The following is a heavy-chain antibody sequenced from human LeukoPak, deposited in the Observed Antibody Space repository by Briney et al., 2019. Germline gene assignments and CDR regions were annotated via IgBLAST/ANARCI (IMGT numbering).Heavy chain of an antibody. D-gene: IGHD6-13*01. CDR1: GGSISSYY. V-gene: IGHV4-4*07. CDR3: ARDPPGWYSTRHGAFDI. CDR2: IYTSGST. J-gene: IGHJ3*02. Sequence: SETLSLTCTVSGGSISSYYWSWIRQPAGKGLEWIGRIYTSGSTNYNPSLKSRVTMSVDTSKNQFSLKLSSVTAADTAVYYCARDPPGWYSTRHGAFDIWGQGTMVTVSS.